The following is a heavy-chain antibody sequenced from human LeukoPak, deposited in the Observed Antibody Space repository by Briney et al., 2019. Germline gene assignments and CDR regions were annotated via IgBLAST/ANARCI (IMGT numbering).Heavy chain of an antibody. CDR3: ARETSDYSSSWYGYYFDY. V-gene: IGHV2-70*04. CDR2: IDWNDDK. J-gene: IGHJ4*02. CDR1: GFSLSTSGMR. D-gene: IGHD6-13*01. Sequence: SGPTLVNPTQTLTLTCTFSGFSLSTSGMRVSWIRQPPAKALEWLALIDWNDDKFYSTSLKTRLTISKDTSKNQVVLTMTNMDPVDTATYFCARETSDYSSSWYGYYFDYWGQGTLVTVSS.